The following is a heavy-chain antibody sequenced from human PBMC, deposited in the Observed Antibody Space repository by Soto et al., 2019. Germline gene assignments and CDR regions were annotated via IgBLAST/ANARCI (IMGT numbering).Heavy chain of an antibody. Sequence: GGSLRLSCAASGFTFSSYDMHWVRQATGKGLEWVSAIDTAGDTYYPGSVKGRFTISRENAKNSLYLQMNSLRAGDTAVYYCARAASSSWYGDYYYGMDVWGQGTTVTVSS. V-gene: IGHV3-13*01. CDR3: ARAASSSWYGDYYYGMDV. J-gene: IGHJ6*02. D-gene: IGHD6-13*01. CDR2: IDTAGDT. CDR1: GFTFSSYD.